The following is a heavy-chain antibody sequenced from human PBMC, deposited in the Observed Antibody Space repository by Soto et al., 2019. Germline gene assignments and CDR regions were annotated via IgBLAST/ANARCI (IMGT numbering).Heavy chain of an antibody. CDR1: GYTFTSYY. CDR3: ARVIPYGSGRFVFDY. V-gene: IGHV1-46*04. Sequence: GASVKVSCEASGYTFTSYYMHWVRQAPGQGLEWMGIINPSGGSTTYAQKLQGRVTMTRDTCTSTVYMELSSLSSEDTAVYYCARVIPYGSGRFVFDYWGQGTLVTVS. J-gene: IGHJ4*02. CDR2: INPSGGST. D-gene: IGHD3-10*01.